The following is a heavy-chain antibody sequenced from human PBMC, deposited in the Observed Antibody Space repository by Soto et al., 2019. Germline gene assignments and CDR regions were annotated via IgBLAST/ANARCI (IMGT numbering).Heavy chain of an antibody. CDR2: ISYDGSNK. J-gene: IGHJ4*02. D-gene: IGHD2-21*01. CDR3: ARSSLRLLFDY. V-gene: IGHV3-30-3*01. CDR1: GFTFSSYA. Sequence: QVQLVESGGGVVQPGRSLRLSCAASGFTFSSYAMHWVRQAPGKGLEWVAVISYDGSNKYYADSVKGRFTISRDNSKNTLYLQMNSLRAEDTAVYYCARSSLRLLFDYWGQGTLVTVSS.